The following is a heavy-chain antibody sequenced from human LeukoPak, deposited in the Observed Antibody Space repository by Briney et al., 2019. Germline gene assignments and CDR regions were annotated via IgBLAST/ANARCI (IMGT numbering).Heavy chain of an antibody. Sequence: GAPVKVSCKASGYTFTGYYMHWVRQAPGQGLEWMGWINPNSGGTNYAQKFQGRVTMTRDTSISTAYMELSRLRSDDTAVYYCARIGIAAAAYNWFDPWGQGTLVTVSS. D-gene: IGHD6-13*01. J-gene: IGHJ5*02. CDR2: INPNSGGT. V-gene: IGHV1-2*02. CDR3: ARIGIAAAAYNWFDP. CDR1: GYTFTGYY.